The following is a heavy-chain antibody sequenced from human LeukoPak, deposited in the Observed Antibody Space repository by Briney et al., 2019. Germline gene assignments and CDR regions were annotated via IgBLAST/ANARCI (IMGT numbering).Heavy chain of an antibody. D-gene: IGHD3-22*01. J-gene: IGHJ3*02. CDR2: IYYSGST. CDR3: AREGSNYYDSSGYPNDAFDI. CDR1: GGSISSYY. V-gene: IGHV4-59*12. Sequence: SETLSLTCTVSGGSISSYYWSWIRQPPGKGLEWIGYIYYSGSTNYNPSLKSRVTISVDTSKNQFSLKLSSVTAADTAVYYCAREGSNYYDSSGYPNDAFDIWGQGTMVTVSS.